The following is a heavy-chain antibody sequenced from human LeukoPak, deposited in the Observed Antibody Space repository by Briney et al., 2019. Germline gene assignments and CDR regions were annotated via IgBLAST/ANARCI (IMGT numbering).Heavy chain of an antibody. J-gene: IGHJ6*02. CDR2: IKQDGSEK. CDR3: ARDRWELLSNSYHYCGLDV. V-gene: IGHV3-7*01. D-gene: IGHD2-15*01. CDR1: GFTFSNYW. Sequence: PGGSLRLSCAASGFTFSNYWMSWVRQAPGKGLEWVANIKQDGSEKCYVDSVKGRFTISRDNAKNSLYLQMNSLRAEDTAVYYCARDRWELLSNSYHYCGLDVWGQGTTVTVPS.